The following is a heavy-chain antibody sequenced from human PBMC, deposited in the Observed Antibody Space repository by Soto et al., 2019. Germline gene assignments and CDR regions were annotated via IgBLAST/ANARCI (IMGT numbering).Heavy chain of an antibody. D-gene: IGHD5-18*01. V-gene: IGHV3-23*01. CDR3: ATAVTSYRYFDL. CDR1: GFTFSSYA. Sequence: EMQLLESGGGLVQPGGSLRLSCAASGFTFSSYAMNWVRQAPGKGLEWVSAITGSGGTTYYADSVKGRFTISRDNSKRTMYLEVTSLRAEDTAVYYCATAVTSYRYFDLWGRGTLVTVSS. J-gene: IGHJ2*01. CDR2: ITGSGGTT.